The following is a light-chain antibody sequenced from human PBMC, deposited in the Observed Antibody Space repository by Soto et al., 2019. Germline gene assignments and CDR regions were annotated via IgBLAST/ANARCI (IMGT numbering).Light chain of an antibody. V-gene: IGLV2-14*01. Sequence: QSALTQPASVSGSHGLSITISCTGPSSDVGAYNYVSWYQQHPGKAPKVMIYEVSNRPSGVSNRFSGSKSGNTASLTISGLQAEDEADYYCSSYTTTNTHVFGTGTKFTVL. CDR1: SSDVGAYNY. CDR2: EVS. J-gene: IGLJ1*01. CDR3: SSYTTTNTHV.